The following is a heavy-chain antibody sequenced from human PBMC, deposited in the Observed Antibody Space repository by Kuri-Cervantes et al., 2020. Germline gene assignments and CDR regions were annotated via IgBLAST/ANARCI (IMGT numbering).Heavy chain of an antibody. J-gene: IGHJ6*03. V-gene: IGHV3-7*03. Sequence: GESLKISCAASGFTFSSYWMSWVRQAPGKGLEWVANIKQDGSEKYYVDSVKGRFTISRDNAKNTLYLQKNSLRAEDTAVYYCAKDMDPEYCSSTSCPDYYYYYMDVWGKGTTVTVSS. CDR2: IKQDGSEK. CDR3: AKDMDPEYCSSTSCPDYYYYYMDV. D-gene: IGHD2-2*01. CDR1: GFTFSSYW.